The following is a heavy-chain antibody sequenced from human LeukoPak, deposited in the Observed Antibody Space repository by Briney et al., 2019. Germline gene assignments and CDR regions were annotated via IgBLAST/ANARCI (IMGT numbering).Heavy chain of an antibody. CDR3: ARDFLTGYFDY. CDR2: ISSSGSTK. CDR1: GFTFRNYE. D-gene: IGHD3-9*01. V-gene: IGHV3-48*03. J-gene: IGHJ4*02. Sequence: GGSLRLSCAASGFTFRNYEMNWVRQAPGRGLEWVSYISSSGSTKYYADSVKGRFTISRDNVKNSLFLQMNSLSDEDTAVYYCARDFLTGYFDYWGQGTLVTVSS.